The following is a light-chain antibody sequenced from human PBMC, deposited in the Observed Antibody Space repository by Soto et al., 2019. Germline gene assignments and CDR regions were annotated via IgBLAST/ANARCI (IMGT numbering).Light chain of an antibody. CDR1: QGIDTS. V-gene: IGKV1D-13*01. J-gene: IGKJ5*01. CDR3: QQYDDLPIT. Sequence: AILLTQSPSSLSASVGDRVTITCRASQGIDTSLAWYQQKPGKAPKLLIYAASNFQSGVPSRFSGSGSGTHFTLTISSLQPEDIATYYCQQYDDLPITFGQGTRLEIK. CDR2: AAS.